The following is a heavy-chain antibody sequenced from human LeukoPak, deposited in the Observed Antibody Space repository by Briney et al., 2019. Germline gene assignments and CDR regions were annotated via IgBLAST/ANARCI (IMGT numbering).Heavy chain of an antibody. Sequence: ASVKVSCKASGYTFTNYAIHWVRQAPGQRLEWMGWINPDNGNTKYSQKFQGRVTITRDTSASTAYMELSSLRFEDTAVFYCARDLSSGYYGTWGQGTLVTVSS. CDR3: ARDLSSGYYGT. CDR2: INPDNGNT. V-gene: IGHV1-3*01. J-gene: IGHJ5*02. CDR1: GYTFTNYA. D-gene: IGHD6-19*01.